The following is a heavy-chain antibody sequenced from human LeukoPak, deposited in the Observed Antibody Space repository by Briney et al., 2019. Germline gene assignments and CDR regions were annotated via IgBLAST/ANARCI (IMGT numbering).Heavy chain of an antibody. CDR1: GGSIGIDDYY. V-gene: IGHV4-30-2*01. Sequence: SQTLSLTCTVSGGSIGIDDYYWPCIRQPPGKGLECNGYIYHRGTTYYNPSLESRVTISVDRSKNQFSLKLSSVTAADTAMFYCARVRDPYYYYMDVWGKGTTVTVSS. J-gene: IGHJ6*03. CDR3: ARVRDPYYYYMDV. D-gene: IGHD5-24*01. CDR2: IYHRGTT.